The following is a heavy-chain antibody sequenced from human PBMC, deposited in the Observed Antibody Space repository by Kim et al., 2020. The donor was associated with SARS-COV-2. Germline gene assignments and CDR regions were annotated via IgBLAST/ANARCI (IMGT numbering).Heavy chain of an antibody. V-gene: IGHV3-15*01. Sequence: PGGSLRLSCEASGFTFSNAWVSWVRQAPGKGLEWVGRITSRTAGGTADYAAPVRGRFTISRDDSKNTLYLQMNNLRVEDTAVYYCTADLDGGPDHWGQGTLVTVSS. CDR3: TADLDGGPDH. CDR2: ITSRTAGGTA. J-gene: IGHJ4*02. CDR1: GFTFSNAW.